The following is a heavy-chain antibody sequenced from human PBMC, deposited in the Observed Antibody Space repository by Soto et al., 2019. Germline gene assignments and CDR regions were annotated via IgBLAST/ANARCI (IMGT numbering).Heavy chain of an antibody. Sequence: HPRGSLRLSCAASGFTFSSYAMSWVRQAPGKGLEWVSAISGSGGSTYYADSVKGRFTISRDNSKNTLYLQMNSLRAEDTAVYYCAKDQVAGTLVMDVWGQGTTVTVSS. D-gene: IGHD2-8*02. J-gene: IGHJ6*02. CDR1: GFTFSSYA. V-gene: IGHV3-23*01. CDR2: ISGSGGST. CDR3: AKDQVAGTLVMDV.